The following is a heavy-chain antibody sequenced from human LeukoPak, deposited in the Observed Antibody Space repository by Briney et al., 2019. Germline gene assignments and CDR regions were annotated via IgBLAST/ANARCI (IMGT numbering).Heavy chain of an antibody. J-gene: IGHJ4*02. CDR2: ISGSGGST. CDR1: GFTFSSYA. Sequence: PGGSLRLSCAASGFTFSSYAMSWVRQAPGKGLEWVSAISGSGGSTYYADSVKGRFTISRDNSKTTLYLQMNSLRAEDTAVYYCAKGSGLTGYRAHFDYWGQGTLVTVSS. CDR3: AKGSGLTGYRAHFDY. V-gene: IGHV3-23*01. D-gene: IGHD3-9*01.